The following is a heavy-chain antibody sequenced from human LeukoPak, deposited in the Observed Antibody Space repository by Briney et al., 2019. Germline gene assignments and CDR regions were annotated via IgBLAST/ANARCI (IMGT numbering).Heavy chain of an antibody. Sequence: SETLSLTYAVYGGSFSGYYWSWIRQPPGKGLEWIGEINHSGSTNYNPSLKSRVTISVDTSKNQFSLKLSSVTAADAAVYYCARGGRRIVVVPAAFDPWGQGTLVTVSS. V-gene: IGHV4-34*01. CDR3: ARGGRRIVVVPAAFDP. CDR2: INHSGST. D-gene: IGHD2-2*01. CDR1: GGSFSGYY. J-gene: IGHJ5*02.